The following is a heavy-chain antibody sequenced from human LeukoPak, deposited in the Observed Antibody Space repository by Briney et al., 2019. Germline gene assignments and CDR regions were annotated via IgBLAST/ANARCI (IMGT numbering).Heavy chain of an antibody. D-gene: IGHD6-13*01. Sequence: GSLILSCAASGFTFSSYAMHWVRQAPGKGLEWVAVISYDGSNKYYADSVKGRFTISRDNSKNTLYLQMNSLRAEDTAVYYCAREVVSSSWRGYYYGMDVWGQGTTVTVSS. CDR2: ISYDGSNK. V-gene: IGHV3-30-3*01. CDR1: GFTFSSYA. J-gene: IGHJ6*02. CDR3: AREVVSSSWRGYYYGMDV.